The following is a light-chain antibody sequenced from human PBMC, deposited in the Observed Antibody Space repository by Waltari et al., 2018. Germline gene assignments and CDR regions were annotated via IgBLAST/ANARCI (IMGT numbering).Light chain of an antibody. V-gene: IGLV2-23*02. J-gene: IGLJ1*01. Sequence: QSALTQPASVSGTPGQSITISCTGTTSDVGSYNLVSWYHHHPGKAPKLMICEVITRPSGGSNRFAGSKSGNTASLTISGLQAEDEADYYCCSYAGSGTYVFGTGTKVTVL. CDR3: CSYAGSGTYV. CDR2: EVI. CDR1: TSDVGSYNL.